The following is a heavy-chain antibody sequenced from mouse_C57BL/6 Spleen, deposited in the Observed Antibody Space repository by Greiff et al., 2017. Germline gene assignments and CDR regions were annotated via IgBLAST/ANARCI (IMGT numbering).Heavy chain of an antibody. J-gene: IGHJ2*01. CDR1: GYSFTSYY. Sequence: VQLQQSGPELVKPGASVKISCKASGYSFTSYYIHWVKQRPGQGLEWIGWIYPGSGNTKYNEKFKGKATLTADTSSSTAYMQLSSLTSEDSAVYYCARGATTVVGGYWGQGTTLTVSS. D-gene: IGHD1-1*01. CDR2: IYPGSGNT. CDR3: ARGATTVVGGY. V-gene: IGHV1-66*01.